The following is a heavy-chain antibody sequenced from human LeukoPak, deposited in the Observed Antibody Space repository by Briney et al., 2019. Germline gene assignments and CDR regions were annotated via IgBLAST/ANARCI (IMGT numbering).Heavy chain of an antibody. CDR1: GYTFTGYY. CDR3: ARDTATIQRVWYFDY. V-gene: IGHV1-2*02. J-gene: IGHJ4*02. CDR2: INPNSGGT. Sequence: ASVKVSCKASGYTFTGYYMHWVRQAPGQGLEWMGWINPNSGGTNYAQKFQGRVTMTRDTSISTAYMELSRLRSDDTAVYYCARDTATIQRVWYFDYWGQGTLVTVSS. D-gene: IGHD5-24*01.